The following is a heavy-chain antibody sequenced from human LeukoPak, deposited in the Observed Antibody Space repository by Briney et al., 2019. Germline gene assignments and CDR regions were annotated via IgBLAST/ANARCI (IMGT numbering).Heavy chain of an antibody. CDR2: MNPNSGNT. V-gene: IGHV1-8*01. Sequence: GASVKGSCKASGYTFTSYDINWVRQATGQGLEWMGWMNPNSGNTGYAQKFQGRVTMTRNTSISTAYMELSTLRSEDTAVYYCARGVGATGAIDYWGQGTLVTVSS. CDR1: GYTFTSYD. J-gene: IGHJ4*02. CDR3: ARGVGATGAIDY. D-gene: IGHD1-26*01.